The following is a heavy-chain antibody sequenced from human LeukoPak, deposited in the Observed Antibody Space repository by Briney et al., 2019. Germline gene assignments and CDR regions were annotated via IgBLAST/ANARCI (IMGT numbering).Heavy chain of an antibody. D-gene: IGHD5-18*01. J-gene: IGHJ4*02. CDR1: GFTFSSYG. Sequence: PGRSLRLSCAASGFTFSSYGMHWVRQAPGKGREWVAVISYDGSNKYYADSVKGRFTISRDNSKNTLYLQMNGLGAEDTAVYYCGKLQLAMVTDPIDYWGQGTLVTVSS. V-gene: IGHV3-30*18. CDR2: ISYDGSNK. CDR3: GKLQLAMVTDPIDY.